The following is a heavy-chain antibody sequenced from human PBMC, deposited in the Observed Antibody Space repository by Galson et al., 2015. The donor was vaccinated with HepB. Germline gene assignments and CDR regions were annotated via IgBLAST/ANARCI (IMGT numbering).Heavy chain of an antibody. V-gene: IGHV1-18*04. CDR2: SNSYIGKT. CDR3: AREYCSGGYCYGVDF. Sequence: SCKASGDTFTTFGINWVRQVPGRGLEWMGWSNSYIGKTVYAQKFQGRVTMTTDTSTKTAYMELRSLRSDDTAVYYCAREYCSGGYCYGVDFWGQGTLVTVSS. D-gene: IGHD2-15*01. J-gene: IGHJ4*02. CDR1: GDTFTTFG.